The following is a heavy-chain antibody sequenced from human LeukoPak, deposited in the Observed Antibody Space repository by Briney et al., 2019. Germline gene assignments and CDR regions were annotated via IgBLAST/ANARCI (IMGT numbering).Heavy chain of an antibody. D-gene: IGHD5-24*01. V-gene: IGHV3-74*01. Sequence: GGSLRLSCAASGFTFSSYWMHWVRQAPGKGLVWVSHINSDGSNTNYADSVKGRFTISRDNAENTLYLQMNSLTAEDTAVYYCARDRGYNLDYWGRGTLVTVSS. CDR3: ARDRGYNLDY. J-gene: IGHJ4*02. CDR2: INSDGSNT. CDR1: GFTFSSYW.